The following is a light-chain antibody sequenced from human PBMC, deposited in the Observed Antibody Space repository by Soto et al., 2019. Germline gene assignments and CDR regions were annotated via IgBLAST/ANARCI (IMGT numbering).Light chain of an antibody. CDR2: GNS. J-gene: IGLJ2*01. CDR1: SSNIGAGYD. V-gene: IGLV1-40*01. Sequence: CVLTQPPSVSGAPGQRVTISCTGSSSNIGAGYDVHWYQQLPGTAPKLLIYGNSNRPSGVPDRFSGSKSGTSASLAITGLQAEDEADYYCQSYDSSLSGSVVFGGGTQLTVL. CDR3: QSYDSSLSGSVV.